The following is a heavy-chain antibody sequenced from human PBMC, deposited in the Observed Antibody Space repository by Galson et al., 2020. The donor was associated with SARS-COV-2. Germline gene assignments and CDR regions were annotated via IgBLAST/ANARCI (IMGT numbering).Heavy chain of an antibody. V-gene: IGHV4-59*01. J-gene: IGHJ4*02. D-gene: IGHD3-3*01. CDR1: GGSISSYY. CDR3: ARAAQTYYDFWSGYYNAPHFDY. CDR2: IYYSGST. Sequence: SETLSLTCTVSGGSISSYYWSWIRQPPGKGLEWIGYIYYSGSTNYNPSLKSRVTISVDTFKNQFSLKLSSVTAADTAVDYCARAAQTYYDFWSGYYNAPHFDYWGQGTLVAVSS.